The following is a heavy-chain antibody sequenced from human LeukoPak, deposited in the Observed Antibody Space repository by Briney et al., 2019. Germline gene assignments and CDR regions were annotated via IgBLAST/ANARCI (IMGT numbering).Heavy chain of an antibody. CDR2: IYSGGST. D-gene: IGHD3-3*01. CDR3: ARDYDFWSGFFDY. Sequence: GGSLRLSCAASGFTVSSNYMSWVRQAPGKGLEWVSVIYSGGSTYYADSVKGRFTISRDNAKNTLSLQMNSLGAEDTAVYYCARDYDFWSGFFDYWGQGTLVTVSS. J-gene: IGHJ4*02. CDR1: GFTVSSNY. V-gene: IGHV3-53*01.